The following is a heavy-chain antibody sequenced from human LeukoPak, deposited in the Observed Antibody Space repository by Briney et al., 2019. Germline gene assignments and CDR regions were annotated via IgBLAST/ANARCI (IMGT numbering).Heavy chain of an antibody. J-gene: IGHJ4*02. Sequence: PGGSLRLSCAASGFTFSSYAMSWVRQAPGKGLEWVSAISGSGDSTYYGDSVKGRFTISRDNSKNTLYLQMNSLRTEDTAVYYCAKGSYYDSSGSFYFDYWGQGTLVTVSS. V-gene: IGHV3-23*01. D-gene: IGHD3-22*01. CDR1: GFTFSSYA. CDR2: ISGSGDST. CDR3: AKGSYYDSSGSFYFDY.